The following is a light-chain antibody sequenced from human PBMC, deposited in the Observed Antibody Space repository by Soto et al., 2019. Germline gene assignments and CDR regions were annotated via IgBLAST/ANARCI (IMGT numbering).Light chain of an antibody. V-gene: IGLV2-14*01. Sequence: QSALTQPASVSGSLGQSITISCTGTSSDVGAYDYVSWYQQHPGKAPKLIIYEVSSRPSGVSNRFSGSKSGNTASLTIAGLQGEDEADYYCISYTSSSTHVFGTGTKVTVL. CDR2: EVS. J-gene: IGLJ1*01. CDR1: SSDVGAYDY. CDR3: ISYTSSSTHV.